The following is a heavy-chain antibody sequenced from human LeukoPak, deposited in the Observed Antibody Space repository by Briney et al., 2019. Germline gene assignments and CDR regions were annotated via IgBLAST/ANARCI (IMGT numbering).Heavy chain of an antibody. J-gene: IGHJ6*03. CDR3: ARAVGSGSFQTYYYYMDV. Sequence: SETLSLTCNVSGGSLSRYYWSWIRQPAGKGLEWIGHIYTSWSSNYNPSLKSRVTMSVDTSKNQFSLTLSSVTAADTAVYYCARAVGSGSFQTYYYYMDVWGKGTTVTISS. V-gene: IGHV4-4*07. CDR2: IYTSWSS. D-gene: IGHD3-10*01. CDR1: GGSLSRYY.